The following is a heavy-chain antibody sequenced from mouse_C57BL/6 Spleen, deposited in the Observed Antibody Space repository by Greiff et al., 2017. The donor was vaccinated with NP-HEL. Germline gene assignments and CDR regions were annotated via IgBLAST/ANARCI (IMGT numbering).Heavy chain of an antibody. CDR1: GYTFTSYW. D-gene: IGHD3-3*01. Sequence: EVQLQQSGTVLARPGASVKMSCKTSGYTFTSYWMHWVKQRPGQGLEWIGAIYPGNSDTSYNQKFKGKAKLTAVTSASTAYMELSSLTNEDSAVYYCTEGTRFAYWGQGTLVTVSA. CDR2: IYPGNSDT. J-gene: IGHJ3*01. V-gene: IGHV1-5*01. CDR3: TEGTRFAY.